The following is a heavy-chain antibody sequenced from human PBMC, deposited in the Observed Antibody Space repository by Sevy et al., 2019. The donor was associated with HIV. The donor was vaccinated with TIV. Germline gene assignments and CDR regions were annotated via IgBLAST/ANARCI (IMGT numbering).Heavy chain of an antibody. CDR2: ISSDGSDD. Sequence: GGSLRLSCSASGFIFSSYGMHWVRQTPGKGLEWVAIISSDGSDDFYAESVRGRFTISRDNSRNTLYLQMDILRLEDTAIYYCAKDKEDDYGDYYFDHWGQGALVTVSS. CDR1: GFIFSSYG. J-gene: IGHJ4*02. V-gene: IGHV3-30*18. CDR3: AKDKEDDYGDYYFDH. D-gene: IGHD4-17*01.